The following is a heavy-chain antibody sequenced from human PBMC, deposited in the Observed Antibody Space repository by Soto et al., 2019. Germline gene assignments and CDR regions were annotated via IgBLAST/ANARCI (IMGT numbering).Heavy chain of an antibody. CDR1: GDSISSYY. V-gene: IGHV4-59*01. D-gene: IGHD3-22*01. J-gene: IGHJ4*02. CDR3: ALRSMAVVPEY. Sequence: QVQLQESGPGLVKPSETLSLTCAVSGDSISSYYCMWIRQPPGKGLESIGYLYYGRSANYNPSLKSRGTLSVDTSTNQCSLTLSSMTAAATAVYYCALRSMAVVPEYWGQGTLVTVSS. CDR2: LYYGRSA.